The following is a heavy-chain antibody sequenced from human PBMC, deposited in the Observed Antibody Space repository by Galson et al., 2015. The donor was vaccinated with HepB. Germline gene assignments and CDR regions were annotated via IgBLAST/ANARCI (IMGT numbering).Heavy chain of an antibody. J-gene: IGHJ6*02. V-gene: IGHV3-9*01. CDR1: GFTFDDYA. CDR2: ISWNSGSI. Sequence: SLRLSCAASGFTFDDYAMHWVRQAPGKGLEWVSGISWNSGSIGYADSVKGRFTISRDNAKNSLYLQMNSLRAEDTALYYCAKAGSSSWYHPIDVWGQGTTVTVSS. CDR3: AKAGSSSWYHPIDV. D-gene: IGHD6-13*01.